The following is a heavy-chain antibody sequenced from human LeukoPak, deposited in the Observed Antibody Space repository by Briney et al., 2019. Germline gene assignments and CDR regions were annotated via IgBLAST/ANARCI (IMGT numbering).Heavy chain of an antibody. CDR2: ISYDGSNR. Sequence: GGSLRLSCAASGFTFSSYAMHWVRQAPGKGLEWVAVISYDGSNRYYGDSVKGRFTISRDNSKDTLYLQMNSLRAEDTAVYYCATPWLRFGAKTLDYWGQGTLVTVSS. V-gene: IGHV3-30-3*01. D-gene: IGHD5-12*01. CDR3: ATPWLRFGAKTLDY. CDR1: GFTFSSYA. J-gene: IGHJ4*02.